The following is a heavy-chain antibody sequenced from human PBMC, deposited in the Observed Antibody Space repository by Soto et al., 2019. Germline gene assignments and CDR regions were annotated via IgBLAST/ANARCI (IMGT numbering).Heavy chain of an antibody. CDR2: INPSGGST. J-gene: IGHJ6*02. D-gene: IGHD6-6*01. CDR1: GYTFTDYQ. Sequence: ASVKVSCKASGYTFTDYQVNWVRQAPGQGPEWMGVINPSGGSTTYTQRFQGRVTMTGDTSTSTVYMELSSLRSEDAAVYYCARRSSSPLYFLGMDVWGQGTTVTVSS. V-gene: IGHV1-46*01. CDR3: ARRSSSPLYFLGMDV.